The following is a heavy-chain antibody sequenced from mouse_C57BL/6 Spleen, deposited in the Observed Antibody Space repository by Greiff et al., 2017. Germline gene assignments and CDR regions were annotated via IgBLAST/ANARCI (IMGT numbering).Heavy chain of an antibody. Sequence: QVPLQQSGPELVKPGASVKISCKASGYAFSSSWMNWVKQRPGKGLEWIGRIYPGDGDTNYNGKFKGKATLTADKSSSTAYMQLSSLTSEDSAVYFCAREGPLYAMDYWGQGTSVTVSS. V-gene: IGHV1-82*01. CDR3: AREGPLYAMDY. CDR2: IYPGDGDT. D-gene: IGHD3-3*01. J-gene: IGHJ4*01. CDR1: GYAFSSSW.